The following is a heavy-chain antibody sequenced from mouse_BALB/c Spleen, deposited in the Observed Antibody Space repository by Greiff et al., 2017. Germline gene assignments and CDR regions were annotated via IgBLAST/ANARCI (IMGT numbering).Heavy chain of an antibody. D-gene: IGHD1-1*01. CDR1: GFSLTGYG. CDR2: IWGDGST. Sequence: VHLVESGPGLVAPSQSLSITCTVSGFSLTGYGVNWVRQPPGKGLEWLGMIWGDGSTDYNSALKSRLSISKDNSKSQVFLKMNSLQTDDTARYYCARDSYYYGSSSWFAYWGQGTLVTVSA. V-gene: IGHV2-6-7*01. CDR3: ARDSYYYGSSSWFAY. J-gene: IGHJ3*01.